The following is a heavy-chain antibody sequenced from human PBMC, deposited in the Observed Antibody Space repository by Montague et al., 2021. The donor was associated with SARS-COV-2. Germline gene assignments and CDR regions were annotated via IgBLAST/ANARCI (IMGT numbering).Heavy chain of an antibody. CDR1: GFTFSSYA. CDR3: AKNRIAVAGPGAVHY. CDR2: VTGSGDNT. Sequence: SLRLSCAASGFTFSSYAMSWVRQAPGKGLEWVSGVTGSGDNTFYADSVKGRFSIPRDNSKNTLFLQMSSLRAEDTAVYYCAKNRIAVAGPGAVHYWGQGTLVTVSS. D-gene: IGHD6-19*01. V-gene: IGHV3-23*01. J-gene: IGHJ4*02.